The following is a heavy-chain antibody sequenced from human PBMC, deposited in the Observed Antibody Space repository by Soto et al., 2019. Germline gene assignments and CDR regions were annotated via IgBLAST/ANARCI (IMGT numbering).Heavy chain of an antibody. CDR1: GGTFSSYA. CDR2: IIPIFGTA. J-gene: IGHJ5*02. V-gene: IGHV1-69*13. Sequence: SVKVSCKASGGTFSSYAISWVRQAPGQGLEWMGGIIPIFGTANYAQKFQGRVTITADESTSTAYMELSSLRSEDTAVYYCARASRRTGFVIAAADSDWFDPWGQGTLVTVSS. D-gene: IGHD6-13*01. CDR3: ARASRRTGFVIAAADSDWFDP.